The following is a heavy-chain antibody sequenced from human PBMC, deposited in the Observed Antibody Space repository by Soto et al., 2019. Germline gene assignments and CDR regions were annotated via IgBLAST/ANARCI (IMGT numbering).Heavy chain of an antibody. J-gene: IGHJ4*02. D-gene: IGHD3-22*01. CDR1: GFTFSSYG. V-gene: IGHV3-33*01. CDR2: IWYDGSNK. Sequence: PGGSLRLSCAASGFTFSSYGMHWVRQAPGKGLEWVAVIWYDGSNKYYADSVKGRFTISRDNSKNTLYLQMNSLRAEDTAVYYCAGDEDYDSSGYYLDYWGQGTLVTVSS. CDR3: AGDEDYDSSGYYLDY.